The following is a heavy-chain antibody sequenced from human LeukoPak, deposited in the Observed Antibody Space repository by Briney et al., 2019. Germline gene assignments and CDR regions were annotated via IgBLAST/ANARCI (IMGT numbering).Heavy chain of an antibody. CDR2: ISAYNGNT. V-gene: IGHV1-18*01. CDR1: GYTFTSYG. Sequence: ASVKVSCKASGYTFTSYGISWVRQAPGQGLEWMGWISAYNGNTNYAQKLQGRVTMTTDTSTSTAYMELRSLRSDDTAVYYCVRGALILRYFDWLLDYGMDVWGQGTTVTVSS. D-gene: IGHD3-9*01. J-gene: IGHJ6*02. CDR3: VRGALILRYFDWLLDYGMDV.